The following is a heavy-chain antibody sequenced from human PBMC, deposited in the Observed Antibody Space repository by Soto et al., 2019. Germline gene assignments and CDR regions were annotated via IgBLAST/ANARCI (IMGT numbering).Heavy chain of an antibody. V-gene: IGHV3-30*03. CDR3: ARVSRAMIVVVITVSFEY. J-gene: IGHJ4*02. CDR2: ISYDGSNK. Sequence: PGGSLRLSXAASGFAFNTYGMHWVRQAPGKGLEWVAVISYDGSNKYYAESVKGRFTISRDNSKNALYLQMNNLRPEDTAVYYCARVSRAMIVVVITVSFEYWGQGTLVTVSS. D-gene: IGHD3-22*01. CDR1: GFAFNTYG.